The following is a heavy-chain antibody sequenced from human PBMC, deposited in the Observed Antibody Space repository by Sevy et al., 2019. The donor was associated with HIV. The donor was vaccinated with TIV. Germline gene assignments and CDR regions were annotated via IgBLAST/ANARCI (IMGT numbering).Heavy chain of an antibody. CDR2: ISYDGSNE. J-gene: IGHJ1*01. CDR3: ALERLSSNVAEYFQN. V-gene: IGHV3-30-3*01. D-gene: IGHD1-1*01. Sequence: GGSLRLSCAASGFTFSSFFMHWFRQAPGKGLEWVAAISYDGSNEHYADSVKGRFTISRDNSKNALYLQMNSLRAEDTAVYYCALERLSSNVAEYFQNWGQGTLVTVSS. CDR1: GFTFSSFF.